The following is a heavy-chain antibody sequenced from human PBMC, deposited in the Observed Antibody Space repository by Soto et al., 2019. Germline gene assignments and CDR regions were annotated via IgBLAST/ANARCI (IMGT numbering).Heavy chain of an antibody. CDR2: IWYDGSNK. V-gene: IGHV3-33*01. D-gene: IGHD6-6*01. J-gene: IGHJ4*02. CDR1: GFTFSSYG. CDR3: ARAPYSSLLDY. Sequence: QVQLVESGGGVVQPGRSLRLSCAASGFTFSSYGMHWVRQAPGKGLEWVAVIWYDGSNKYYADSVKGRFTISRDNSKNTLYLQMNSLRAEDTAVYYGARAPYSSLLDYWVQGSLVTVSS.